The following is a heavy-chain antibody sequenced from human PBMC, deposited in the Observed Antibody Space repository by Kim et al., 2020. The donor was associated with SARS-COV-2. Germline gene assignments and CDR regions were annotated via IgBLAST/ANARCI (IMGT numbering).Heavy chain of an antibody. Sequence: DTTYSPSFQGQVTISADKSISTAYLQWSSLKASDTAMYYCARRTKWELGYWGQGTLVTVSS. CDR2: DT. CDR3: ARRTKWELGY. D-gene: IGHD1-26*01. J-gene: IGHJ4*02. V-gene: IGHV5-51*01.